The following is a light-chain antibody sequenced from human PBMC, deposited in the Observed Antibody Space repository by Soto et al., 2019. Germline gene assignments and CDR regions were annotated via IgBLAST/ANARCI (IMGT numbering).Light chain of an antibody. CDR1: SSNIGSDF. Sequence: QSALTQPPSASGTPGQRVTISSSGSSSNIGSDFVYWYQQLPGTAPKLLIYHNYQRPSGVPDRFSGSKSGTSGSLAISDLRSEDEADYYCSAWDDSLSAYVFGAGTTVTVL. J-gene: IGLJ1*01. V-gene: IGLV1-47*01. CDR2: HNY. CDR3: SAWDDSLSAYV.